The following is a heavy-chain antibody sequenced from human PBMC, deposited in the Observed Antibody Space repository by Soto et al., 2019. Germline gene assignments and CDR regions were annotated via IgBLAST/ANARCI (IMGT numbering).Heavy chain of an antibody. V-gene: IGHV3-74*01. CDR3: TRDPAPIGWYDY. CDR2: INSDGSST. J-gene: IGHJ4*02. Sequence: XESLQISCAASGFTFRNFWMHGVRQAPGKGLVWVSRINSDGSSTIYRDSVKGRFTIFRDNAKNTLFLQMNSLRAEDTAVYYCTRDPAPIGWYDYWGQGTLVSVPS. D-gene: IGHD6-19*01. CDR1: GFTFRNFW.